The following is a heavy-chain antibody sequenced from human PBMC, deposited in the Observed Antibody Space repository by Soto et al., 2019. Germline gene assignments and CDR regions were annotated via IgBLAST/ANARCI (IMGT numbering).Heavy chain of an antibody. CDR1: GGSISSYY. CDR3: ASMIGDPVLSFDS. Sequence: QVQLQESGPGLVKPSETLSLTCTVSGGSISSYYWSWIRQPPGKGLEWIGFIFYSGSTSYNPSLKSRVTISIGTSDYQFSRKLNSVTAADTAVYYCASMIGDPVLSFDSWGRGTLVAVPS. CDR2: IFYSGST. D-gene: IGHD3-10*02. V-gene: IGHV4-59*01. J-gene: IGHJ5*01.